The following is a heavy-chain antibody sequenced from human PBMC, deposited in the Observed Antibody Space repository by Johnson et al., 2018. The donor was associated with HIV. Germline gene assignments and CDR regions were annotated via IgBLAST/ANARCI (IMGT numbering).Heavy chain of an antibody. V-gene: IGHV3-30*04. CDR3: AMDRYCSGGTCIDAFDI. CDR1: GFTFSSYA. J-gene: IGHJ3*02. Sequence: VQLMESGGGVVQPGRSLRLSCAASGFTFSSYAMHWVRQAPGKGLEWVAVISFDGTNKYYADSVKGRFTISRDNSKNTLYLQMNSLRAEATAVYYCAMDRYCSGGTCIDAFDIWGQGTMVTVSS. CDR2: ISFDGTNK. D-gene: IGHD2-15*01.